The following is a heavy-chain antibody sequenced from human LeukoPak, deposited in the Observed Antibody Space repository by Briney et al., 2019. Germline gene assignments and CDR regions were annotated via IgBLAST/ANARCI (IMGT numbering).Heavy chain of an antibody. CDR1: GGSFSGYY. CDR3: ARSDVDTAMDFDY. CDR2: INHSGST. Sequence: SETLSLTCAVYGGSFSGYYWSWIRQPPGKGLEWIGEINHSGSTNYNPSLKSRVTISVDTSKNQFSLKLSSVTAADTAVYYCARSDVDTAMDFDYWGQGTLVTVSS. D-gene: IGHD5-18*01. J-gene: IGHJ4*02. V-gene: IGHV4-34*01.